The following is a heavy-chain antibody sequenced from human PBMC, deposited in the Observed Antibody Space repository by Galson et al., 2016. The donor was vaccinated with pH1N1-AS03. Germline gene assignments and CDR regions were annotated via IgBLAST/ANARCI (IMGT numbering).Heavy chain of an antibody. CDR2: IHTTTGNP. D-gene: IGHD3-16*01. CDR3: TRFANVSPYYFDQ. Sequence: SVKVSCKASGYTFTDYPMNWVRQAPGQGLEWMGWIHTTTGNPTYAQDFPGRFVFSFETSVSTAYLQITGLKAEDTAVYYCTRFANVSPYYFDQWGQGTLLTVSS. V-gene: IGHV7-4-1*02. CDR1: GYTFTDYP. J-gene: IGHJ4*02.